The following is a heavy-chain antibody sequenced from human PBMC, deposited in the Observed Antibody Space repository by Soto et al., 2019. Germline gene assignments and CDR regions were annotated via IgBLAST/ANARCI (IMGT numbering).Heavy chain of an antibody. J-gene: IGHJ5*02. D-gene: IGHD3-10*01. V-gene: IGHV6-1*01. CDR3: AIGLRAFDP. Sequence: QVQLQQSGPGLVKPSQTLSLTCAISGDSVSSNSAVWNWIRQSPSRGLEWLGRTYYRSKWYNDCPLSARTLLTSDPDTSQNQFALHVNCRTPDDSVLYYCAIGLRAFDPWGQGTLVPVPS. CDR1: GDSVSSNSAV. CDR2: TYYRSKWYN.